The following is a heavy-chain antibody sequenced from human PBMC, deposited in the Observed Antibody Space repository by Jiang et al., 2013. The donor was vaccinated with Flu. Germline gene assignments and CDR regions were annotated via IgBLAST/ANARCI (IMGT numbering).Heavy chain of an antibody. CDR3: ARDRLPGIAVAGTVLYGMDV. V-gene: IGHV6-1*01. CDR2: TYYRSKWYN. D-gene: IGHD6-19*01. CDR1: GDSVSSNSAA. Sequence: TSQTLSLTCAISGDSVSSNSAAWNWIRQSPSRGLEWLGRTYYRSKWYNDYAVSVKSRITINPDTSKNQFSLQLNSVTPEDTAVYYCARDRLPGIAVAGTVLYGMDVWGQGTTVTVSS. J-gene: IGHJ6*02.